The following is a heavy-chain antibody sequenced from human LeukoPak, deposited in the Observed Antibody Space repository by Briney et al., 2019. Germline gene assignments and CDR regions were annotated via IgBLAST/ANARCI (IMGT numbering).Heavy chain of an antibody. Sequence: ASVKVSCKASGYTFTSYGISWVRQAPGQGLEWMGWISAYNGNTNYAQKLQGRVTMTTDTSTSTAYMELRSLRSEDTAVYYCARRISTYDSSGYYEGNGFDIWGQGTMVTVSS. V-gene: IGHV1-18*01. D-gene: IGHD3-22*01. CDR2: ISAYNGNT. CDR1: GYTFTSYG. J-gene: IGHJ3*02. CDR3: ARRISTYDSSGYYEGNGFDI.